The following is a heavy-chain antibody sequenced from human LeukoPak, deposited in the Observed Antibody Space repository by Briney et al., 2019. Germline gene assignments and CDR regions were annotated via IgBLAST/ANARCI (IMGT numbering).Heavy chain of an antibody. CDR2: IYYSGNT. J-gene: IGHJ4*02. CDR1: GGSIGNGDYY. CDR3: ARGDCSGGSCYFYY. Sequence: PSQTLSLTCTVSGGSIGNGDYYWSWIRQPPGKGLEWIGYIYYSGNTYYHPSLESRVTISVDTSRDQFSLKLTSVSAADTAVYYCARGDCSGGSCYFYYWGQGTLITVSS. D-gene: IGHD2-15*01. V-gene: IGHV4-30-4*01.